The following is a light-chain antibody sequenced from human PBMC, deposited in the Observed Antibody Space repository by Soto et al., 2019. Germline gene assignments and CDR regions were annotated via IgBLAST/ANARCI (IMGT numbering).Light chain of an antibody. CDR1: QSVSSSY. CDR3: QQYGSSGT. Sequence: EIVLTQSPGTLSLSPGERATLSCRASQSVSSSYLAWYQQKPGQAPRLLIYGASSRATGIPDRFSGSGSGTDITLTISRLEPEDFAVYYCQQYGSSGTFGQGTKLEIK. CDR2: GAS. V-gene: IGKV3-20*01. J-gene: IGKJ2*01.